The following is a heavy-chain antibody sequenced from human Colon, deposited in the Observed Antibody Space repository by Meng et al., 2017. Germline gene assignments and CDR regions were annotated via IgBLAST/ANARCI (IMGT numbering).Heavy chain of an antibody. V-gene: IGHV2-5*02. Sequence: QITLNESGPTLVKPTQTLTLTCTLSGLSLSSSGVSVGWIRQPPGKALEWLALIYWDDTKRYSPSLKNRLTITKDTSRNRVVLTVTDVDPVDTVTYYYIHRREDPRSAYYYLDNWGRGTLVTVSS. CDR2: IYWDDTK. D-gene: IGHD1-26*01. J-gene: IGHJ4*02. CDR3: IHRREDPRSAYYYLDN. CDR1: GLSLSSSGVS.